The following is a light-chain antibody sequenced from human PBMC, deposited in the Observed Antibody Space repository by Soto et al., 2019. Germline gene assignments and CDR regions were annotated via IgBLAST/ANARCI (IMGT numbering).Light chain of an antibody. CDR2: GAS. J-gene: IGKJ4*01. Sequence: EIVMTQSPATLSVSPGERATLSCRASQSVGRNLAWYQQKPGQAPRLLIYGASTRATGIPARFSGSGSGTDFTLTISSLQSEDFAIYSCQQYNHWPPLTFGGGTKVEIE. V-gene: IGKV3-15*01. CDR3: QQYNHWPPLT. CDR1: QSVGRN.